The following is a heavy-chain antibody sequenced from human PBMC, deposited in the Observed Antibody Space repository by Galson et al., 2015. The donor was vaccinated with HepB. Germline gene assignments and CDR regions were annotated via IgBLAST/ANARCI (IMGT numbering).Heavy chain of an antibody. Sequence: LRLSCAASGFTFSSYGMHWVRQAPGKGLEWVAVIWYDGSNKYYADSVKGRFTISRDNSKNTLYLQMNSLRAEDTAVYYCARDGEPYSGSQKFDYWGQGTLVTVSS. V-gene: IGHV3-33*01. CDR1: GFTFSSYG. J-gene: IGHJ4*02. D-gene: IGHD1-26*01. CDR3: ARDGEPYSGSQKFDY. CDR2: IWYDGSNK.